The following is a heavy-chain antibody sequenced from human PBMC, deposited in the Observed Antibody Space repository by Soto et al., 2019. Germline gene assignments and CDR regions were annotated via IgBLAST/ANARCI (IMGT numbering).Heavy chain of an antibody. CDR3: ARLATATIIPDVVRRPFDV. CDR2: ITHSGTT. CDR1: GGSLSGNC. D-gene: IGHD2-21*01. J-gene: IGHJ3*01. Sequence: QVQLQQWGAGLVKPSGTLSLICAVSGGSLSGNCWSWVRQTPGKGPEWIGEITHSGTTNYNPSLKSRVTMSLAMSKYKFSLNLTPASIAATAVYDCARLATATIIPDVVRRPFDVWGQGTMVTVSS. V-gene: IGHV4-34*01.